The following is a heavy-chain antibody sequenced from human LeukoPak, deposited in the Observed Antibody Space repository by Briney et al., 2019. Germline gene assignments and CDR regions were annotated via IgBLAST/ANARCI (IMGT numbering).Heavy chain of an antibody. J-gene: IGHJ5*02. CDR1: GYTFTGYY. Sequence: ASVKVSCKASGYTFTGYYMHWVRQAPGQGLGWMGRINPNSGGTNYVQKFQGRATMTRDTSISTAYMELSRLRSDDTAVYYCARDRIAAAGQLYNWFDPWGQGTLVTVSS. V-gene: IGHV1-2*06. D-gene: IGHD6-13*01. CDR2: INPNSGGT. CDR3: ARDRIAAAGQLYNWFDP.